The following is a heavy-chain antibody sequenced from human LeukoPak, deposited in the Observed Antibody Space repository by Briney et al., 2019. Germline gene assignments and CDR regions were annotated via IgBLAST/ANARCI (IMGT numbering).Heavy chain of an antibody. J-gene: IGHJ4*02. Sequence: KPSETLSLTCTVSGGSISSYYWSWIRQPPGKGLEWIGYTHYSGSTNYNPSLKSRVTMSVDTSKNQFSLNLYSVTAADTAVYYCARLSMGVGATLFYFDYWGQGTLVTVSS. CDR3: ARLSMGVGATLFYFDY. CDR1: GGSISSYY. D-gene: IGHD1-26*01. CDR2: THYSGST. V-gene: IGHV4-59*08.